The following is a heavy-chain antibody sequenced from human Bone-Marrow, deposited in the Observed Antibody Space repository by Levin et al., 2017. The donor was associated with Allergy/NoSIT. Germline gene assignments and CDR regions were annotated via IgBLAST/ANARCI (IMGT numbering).Heavy chain of an antibody. J-gene: IGHJ6*02. CDR1: GFTFSTYG. CDR2: ISDDGGSK. D-gene: IGHD4-23*01. Sequence: GGSLRLSCAASGFTFSTYGMHWVRQAPGKGLEWVTYISDDGGSKYYVESVKGRFTISRDNSNNTLYLEMSSLRPEDAAVYYCAKVKYSSSWYGGAYYYYTGMDVWGQGTTVTVSS. CDR3: AKVKYSSSWYGGAYYYYTGMDV. V-gene: IGHV3-30*18.